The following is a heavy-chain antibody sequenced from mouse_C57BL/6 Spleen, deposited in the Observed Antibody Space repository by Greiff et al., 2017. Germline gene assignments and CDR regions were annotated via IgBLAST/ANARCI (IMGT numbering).Heavy chain of an antibody. CDR3: ARSTTAVPHYNAMEY. J-gene: IGHJ4*01. V-gene: IGHV1-69*01. Sequence: VQLQQPGAELVMPGASVKLSCKASGYTFTSYWMHWVKQRPGQGLEWIGEIDPSDSDTNYNQKFKGKSTLTVDTSSSTAYMQLSSLTSEDSEVYYGARSTTAVPHYNAMEYWGQGASVTVDS. D-gene: IGHD2-1*01. CDR1: GYTFTSYW. CDR2: IDPSDSDT.